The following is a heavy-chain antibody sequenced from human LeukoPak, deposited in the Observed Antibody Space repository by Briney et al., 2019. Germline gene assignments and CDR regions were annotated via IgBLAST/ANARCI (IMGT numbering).Heavy chain of an antibody. CDR1: GFTFSTYT. V-gene: IGHV3-30-3*01. D-gene: IGHD3-3*01. J-gene: IGHJ4*02. CDR2: ISFDGSNT. CDR3: ARAGYYLSPYFFDY. Sequence: GRSLRLSCAASGFTFSTYTTHWVRQAPGKGLKWVAFISFDGSNTYYADSVKGRFTISRDNSKNTLYLQMNSLRAEDTAVYYCARAGYYLSPYFFDYWGQGTLVTVSS.